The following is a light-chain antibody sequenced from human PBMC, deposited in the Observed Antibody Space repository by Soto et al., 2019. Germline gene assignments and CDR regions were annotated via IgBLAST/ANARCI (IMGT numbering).Light chain of an antibody. CDR3: QQYFTNPLT. CDR2: WAS. V-gene: IGKV4-1*01. J-gene: IGKJ3*01. CDR1: QSLLYSANKKNY. Sequence: DIVMTQSPDSLAVSLGERATINCMSSQSLLYSANKKNYVAWYQQKPGQPPKLLIYWASTRESGVPDRFSGSGSGTDFSLTIRSLQAEDVAVYYCQQYFTNPLTFGPVTKVDIK.